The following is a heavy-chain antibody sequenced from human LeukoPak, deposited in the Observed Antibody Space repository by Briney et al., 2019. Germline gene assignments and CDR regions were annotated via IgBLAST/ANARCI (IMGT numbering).Heavy chain of an antibody. CDR2: ISYDGSNK. CDR1: GFTFSSYS. V-gene: IGHV3-30*04. Sequence: GGSLRLSCAPSGFTFSSYSMHWVRQAPGKGLEWVAFISYDGSNKYYAGSVKGRFTISRDNSKNTLYLQMNSLRAEDTAVYYCARTGLTYLTTVTTSFDYWGQGTLVTVSS. J-gene: IGHJ4*02. D-gene: IGHD4-17*01. CDR3: ARTGLTYLTTVTTSFDY.